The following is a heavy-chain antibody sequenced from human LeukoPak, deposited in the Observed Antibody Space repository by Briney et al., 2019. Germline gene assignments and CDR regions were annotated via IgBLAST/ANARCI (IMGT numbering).Heavy chain of an antibody. V-gene: IGHV3-30*02. Sequence: GGSLRLPCAASGFTFSSYGMHWVRQAPGKGLEWVAVIWYDGSNKYYADSVKGRFTISRDNSKNTLYLQMNSLRAEDTAVYYCAKELVVPAAMAYYFDYWGQGTLVTVSS. CDR3: AKELVVPAAMAYYFDY. CDR1: GFTFSSYG. D-gene: IGHD2-2*01. J-gene: IGHJ4*02. CDR2: IWYDGSNK.